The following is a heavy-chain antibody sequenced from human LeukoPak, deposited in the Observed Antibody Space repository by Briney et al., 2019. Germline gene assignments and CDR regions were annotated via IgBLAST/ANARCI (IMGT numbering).Heavy chain of an antibody. D-gene: IGHD5-24*01. Sequence: GGSLRLSCAASGFTFSSYSMNWVRQAPGERLEWVSSISSSSSYIYYADSVKGRFTISRDDAKNSLFLQMNSLRAEDTAIYYCTRVGYIDEGIDYWGQGTLVTVSS. J-gene: IGHJ4*02. CDR3: TRVGYIDEGIDY. CDR1: GFTFSSYS. V-gene: IGHV3-21*01. CDR2: ISSSSSYI.